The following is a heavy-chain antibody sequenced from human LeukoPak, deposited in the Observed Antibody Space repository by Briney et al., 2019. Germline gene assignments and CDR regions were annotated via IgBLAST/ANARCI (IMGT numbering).Heavy chain of an antibody. CDR1: GFTFSSYG. D-gene: IGHD4-11*01. J-gene: IGHJ6*03. CDR3: AKATVSNYVSRYYYYMDV. V-gene: IGHV3-23*01. Sequence: GGTLRLSCAASGFTFSSYGMSWVRQAPGKGLEWVSGISGSGGSTYYADSVKGRFTIFRDNSKSTMYLQVTSLRAEDTAVYYCAKATVSNYVSRYYYYMDVWGKGTTVTVSS. CDR2: ISGSGGST.